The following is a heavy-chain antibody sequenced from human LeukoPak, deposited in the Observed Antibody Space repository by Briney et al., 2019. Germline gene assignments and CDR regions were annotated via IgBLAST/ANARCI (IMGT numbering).Heavy chain of an antibody. CDR2: IHHSGST. D-gene: IGHD6-19*01. CDR1: GGSISSSNW. CDR3: ARRGSSGWDFDY. Sequence: PSGTLSLTCAVSGGSISSSNWWSWVRQPPGKGLEWIGEIHHSGSTNYNPSLKSRVTISVDTSKNQFSLKLSSVTAADTAVYYCARRGSSGWDFDYWGQGTLVTVSS. J-gene: IGHJ4*02. V-gene: IGHV4-4*02.